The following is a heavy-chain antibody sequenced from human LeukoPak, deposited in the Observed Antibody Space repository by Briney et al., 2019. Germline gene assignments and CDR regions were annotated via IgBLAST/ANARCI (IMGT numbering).Heavy chain of an antibody. CDR3: ARINYGDYWFDP. CDR1: GGSISSGGYY. J-gene: IGHJ5*02. D-gene: IGHD4-17*01. CDR2: IYYGGST. Sequence: PSETLSLTCTVSGGSISSGGYYWSWVRQHPGTGLEWIGYIYYGGSTYYNPSLKSRVTISVDTSKNQFSLKLSSVTAADTAVYYCARINYGDYWFDPWGQGTLVTVSS. V-gene: IGHV4-31*03.